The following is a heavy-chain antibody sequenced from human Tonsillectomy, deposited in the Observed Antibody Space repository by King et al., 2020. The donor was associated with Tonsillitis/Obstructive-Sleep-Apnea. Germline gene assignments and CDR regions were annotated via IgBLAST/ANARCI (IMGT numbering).Heavy chain of an antibody. CDR2: ISGSGGST. D-gene: IGHD3-3*01. CDR1: GFTFSSYA. V-gene: IGHV3-23*04. Sequence: VQLVESGGGLVQPGGSLRLSCAASGFTFSSYAMSWVRQAPGKGLEWVSAISGSGGSTYYADSVKGRFTISRDNSKNTLYLQMNSLRAEDTAVYYCAKDQRVPYYDFLSGYYYYGMDVWGQGTTVTVSS. CDR3: AKDQRVPYYDFLSGYYYYGMDV. J-gene: IGHJ6*02.